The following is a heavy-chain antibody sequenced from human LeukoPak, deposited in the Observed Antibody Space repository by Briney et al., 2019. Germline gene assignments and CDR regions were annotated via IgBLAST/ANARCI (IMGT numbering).Heavy chain of an antibody. J-gene: IGHJ3*02. CDR1: GYTFTGYY. D-gene: IGHD3-10*01. CDR2: IYPYSGDT. V-gene: IGHV1-2*02. CDR3: ARGRLGSGSQYDAFDI. Sequence: ASVKVSCKASGYTFTGYYIHWVRQAPGQGLEWMGWIYPYSGDTNYAQNFQGRVTMTRDTSISTAYMELSRLTSDDTAVFYCARGRLGSGSQYDAFDIWGQGTMVTVSS.